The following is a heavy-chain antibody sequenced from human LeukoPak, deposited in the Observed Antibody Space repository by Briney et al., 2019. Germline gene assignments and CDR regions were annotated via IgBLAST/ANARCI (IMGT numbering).Heavy chain of an antibody. CDR3: ARDSKYCSGGSCYFDVDL. D-gene: IGHD2-15*01. J-gene: IGHJ4*02. CDR2: IYYSGST. CDR1: GGSISSYY. V-gene: IGHV4-59*01. Sequence: SETLSHTCTVSGGSISSYYWSWIRQPPGQGLEWIGYIYYSGSTNYNPSLKSRVTISVDTSKNQFSLKLSSVTAADTAVYYCARDSKYCSGGSCYFDVDLWGQGTLLTVSS.